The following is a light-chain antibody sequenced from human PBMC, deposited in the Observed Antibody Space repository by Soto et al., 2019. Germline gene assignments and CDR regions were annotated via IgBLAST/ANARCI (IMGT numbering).Light chain of an antibody. V-gene: IGKV3-15*01. CDR1: QSVSSK. CDR2: GAS. J-gene: IGKJ1*01. CDR3: QQYNSWLWT. Sequence: EMALTQSPATLSVSPGEGATLSCRASQSVSSKLAWYQQKPGQAPRLLIYGASTRATGIPARFSGSGSGTEFTLIISSLQSEDSAVYYCQQYNSWLWTFGQGTKVDIK.